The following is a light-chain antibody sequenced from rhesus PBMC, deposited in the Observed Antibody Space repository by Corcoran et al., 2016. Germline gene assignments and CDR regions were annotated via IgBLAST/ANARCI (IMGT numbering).Light chain of an antibody. CDR2: KAS. CDR1: ENVNNY. J-gene: IGKJ2*01. Sequence: MTQSPSSLSASVGDRVTITCRASENVNNYLHWYQQKPGKAPKLLIYKASTLESGVPSRFSGSGSGTDFTLTISSLQPEDFASYYCQQYSSSPYSFGQGTKVEI. V-gene: IGKV1-74*01. CDR3: QQYSSSPYS.